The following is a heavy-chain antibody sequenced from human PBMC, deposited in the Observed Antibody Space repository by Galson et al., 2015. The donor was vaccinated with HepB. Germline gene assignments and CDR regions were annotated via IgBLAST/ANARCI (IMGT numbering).Heavy chain of an antibody. CDR3: SRGGSKAFDS. CDR2: INSNTGAT. CDR1: GYTAS. Sequence: SVKVSCKASGYTASMHWVRQAPGRGLAWMGRINSNTGATNSVQEFQGRVTMTRDTSISTSYMELRRLRSDDTAVYYCSRGGSKAFDSWGQGTQVTVSS. V-gene: IGHV1-2*06. J-gene: IGHJ4*02.